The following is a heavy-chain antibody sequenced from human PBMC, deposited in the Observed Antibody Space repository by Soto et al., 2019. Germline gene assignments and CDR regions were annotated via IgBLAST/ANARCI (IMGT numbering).Heavy chain of an antibody. J-gene: IGHJ4*02. V-gene: IGHV4-59*01. CDR2: IYYSGST. CDR3: ARGYSRSYHNFEY. D-gene: IGHD6-6*01. Sequence: PSETLSLTCTVANDSISPYYWSWIRQPPGKGLEWIGFIYYSGSTTYNPSLKSRVTISVDTSKNQFSLKLSSVTAADAAVYYFARGYSRSYHNFEYWGQGPLVTVPS. CDR1: NDSISPYY.